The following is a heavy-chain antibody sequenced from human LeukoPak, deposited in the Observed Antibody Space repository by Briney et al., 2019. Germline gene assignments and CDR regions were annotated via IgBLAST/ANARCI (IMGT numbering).Heavy chain of an antibody. CDR3: ARGLYSSSWFDAFDI. Sequence: GGSLRLSCAASGFTFSSYSMNWVRQAPGKGLGWVSSISSSSSYIYYADSVKGRFTISRDNAKNSLYLQMNSLRAEDTAVYYCARGLYSSSWFDAFDIWGQGTMVTVSS. CDR2: ISSSSSYI. CDR1: GFTFSSYS. V-gene: IGHV3-21*01. D-gene: IGHD6-13*01. J-gene: IGHJ3*02.